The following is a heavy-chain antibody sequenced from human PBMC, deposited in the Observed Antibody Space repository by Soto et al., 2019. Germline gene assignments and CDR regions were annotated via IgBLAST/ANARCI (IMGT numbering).Heavy chain of an antibody. CDR1: GGSISSGDYS. V-gene: IGHV4-30-2*01. CDR3: ARGSYGAGSDY. D-gene: IGHD3-10*01. J-gene: IGHJ4*02. CDR2: VFRSGST. Sequence: SETLSLTCTVSGGSISSGDYSWSWIRQPPWKGLELIGYVFRSGSTYYSPSLKSRVTISVDGSKNQFSLKLTSVTAADTGVYYCARGSYGAGSDYWGQGXLVTVSS.